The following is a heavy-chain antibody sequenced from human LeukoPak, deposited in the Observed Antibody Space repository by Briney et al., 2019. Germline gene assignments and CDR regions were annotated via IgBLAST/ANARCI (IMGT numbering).Heavy chain of an antibody. D-gene: IGHD3-16*01. V-gene: IGHV3-7*01. J-gene: IGHJ4*02. CDR1: AFSFSNYW. Sequence: GGSLRLSCAASAFSFSNYWMTWVRQAPGKGLEWVALINKDGSESFYMDSVKGRFTISRDNAKNSLYLQLSSLRAEDTAVYYCASQHYGLFDYWGQGTLVTASS. CDR2: INKDGSES. CDR3: ASQHYGLFDY.